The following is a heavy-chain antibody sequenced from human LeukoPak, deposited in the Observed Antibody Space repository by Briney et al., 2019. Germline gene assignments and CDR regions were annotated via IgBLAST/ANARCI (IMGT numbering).Heavy chain of an antibody. V-gene: IGHV3-21*01. Sequence: GGSLRLSCAASGFTFSSYSMNWVRQAPGKGLEWVSSISSSSSNIYYADSVKGRFTISRDNAKNSLYLQMNSLRAEDTAVYYCASSTVVTPFDYWGQGTLVTVSS. J-gene: IGHJ4*02. CDR2: ISSSSSNI. D-gene: IGHD4-23*01. CDR1: GFTFSSYS. CDR3: ASSTVVTPFDY.